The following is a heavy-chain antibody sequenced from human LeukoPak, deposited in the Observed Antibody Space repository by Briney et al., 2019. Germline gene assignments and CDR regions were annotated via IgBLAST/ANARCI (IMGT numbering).Heavy chain of an antibody. CDR3: AKRTSSWSELDY. CDR2: IRYDGSDK. CDR1: GFTFSTYG. D-gene: IGHD6-13*01. V-gene: IGHV3-30*02. J-gene: IGHJ4*02. Sequence: GGSLRLSCAASGFTFSTYGMHWVRQAPGKGLEWVAFIRYDGSDKYYSDSVEGRFTISRDNSKNSLYLQLNSLRAEDTAVYYCAKRTSSWSELDYWGQGTLVTVSS.